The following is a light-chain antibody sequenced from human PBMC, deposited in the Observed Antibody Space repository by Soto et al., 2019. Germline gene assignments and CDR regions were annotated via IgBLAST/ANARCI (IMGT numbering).Light chain of an antibody. V-gene: IGKV1-33*01. CDR3: QQYEKLPIT. CDR1: HDIGTS. CDR2: DSS. J-gene: IGKJ5*01. Sequence: DIHLTQSPSSLSVSVGDRVAITCRASHDIGTSLNWYHQKPGKAPKLLIYDSSDLESGVPSRFSGSGSGTDFILTISSLQPEDIATYYCQQYEKLPITFGQGTRLDI.